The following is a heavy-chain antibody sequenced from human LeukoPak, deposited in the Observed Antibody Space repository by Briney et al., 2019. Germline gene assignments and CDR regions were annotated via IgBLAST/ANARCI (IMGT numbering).Heavy chain of an antibody. CDR2: IYTSGST. J-gene: IGHJ6*03. CDR3: ARDGYYYMDV. CDR1: GGSISSSSYY. V-gene: IGHV4-61*02. Sequence: SETLSLTCTVSGGSISSSSYYWGWIRQPAGKGLEWIGRIYTSGSTNYNPSLKSRVTMSVDTSKNQFSLKLSSVTAADTAVYYCARDGYYYMDVWGKGTTVTVSS.